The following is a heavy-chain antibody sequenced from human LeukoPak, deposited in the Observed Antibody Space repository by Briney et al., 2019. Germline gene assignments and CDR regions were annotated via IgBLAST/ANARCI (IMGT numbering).Heavy chain of an antibody. D-gene: IGHD3-22*01. CDR2: INPSGGST. J-gene: IGHJ1*01. CDR3: ARAPSTYDSSGYWLQH. V-gene: IGHV1-46*01. Sequence: ASVKVSCKASGYTFTSYYMHWVRQAPGQGLEWRGIINPSGGSTRYAQKSQGRVTMTRATSTSTVYMEPSSLRSEDKAVYYCARAPSTYDSSGYWLQHWGQGTLVTVSS. CDR1: GYTFTSYY.